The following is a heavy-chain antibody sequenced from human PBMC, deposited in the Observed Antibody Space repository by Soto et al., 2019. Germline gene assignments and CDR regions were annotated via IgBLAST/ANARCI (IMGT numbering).Heavy chain of an antibody. J-gene: IGHJ4*02. CDR3: ARFLYDSRGYWVDY. V-gene: IGHV4-59*01. CDR1: GGSISSCY. CDR2: IYYSGST. D-gene: IGHD3-22*01. Sequence: SETLSLTCTVSGGSISSCYWSWIRRPPGKGLEWIGYIYYSGSTNYNPSLKSRVTISVDTSKNQFSLKLSSVTAADTAVYYCARFLYDSRGYWVDYWVQGTLVTVSS.